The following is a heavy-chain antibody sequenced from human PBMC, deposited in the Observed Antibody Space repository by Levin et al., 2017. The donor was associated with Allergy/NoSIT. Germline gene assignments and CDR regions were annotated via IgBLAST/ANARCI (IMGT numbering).Heavy chain of an antibody. Sequence: GESLKISCAASGFTFSSYAMSWVRQAPGKGLEWVSVISGGGCSTFYADSVKGRFTISRDNSKNTLYLQMNSLRAEDTAVYYCAKGVVVAAAYFYFDCWGQGTQVTVSS. CDR2: ISGGGCST. J-gene: IGHJ4*02. CDR3: AKGVVVAAAYFYFDC. D-gene: IGHD2-15*01. CDR1: GFTFSSYA. V-gene: IGHV3-23*01.